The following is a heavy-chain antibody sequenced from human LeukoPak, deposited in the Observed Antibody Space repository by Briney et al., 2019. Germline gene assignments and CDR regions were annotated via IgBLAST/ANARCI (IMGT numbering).Heavy chain of an antibody. CDR3: ATTLYYYDSSGYPNRDDAFDI. Sequence: PSETLSLTCTVSGGSISSYYWSWIRQPPGKGLEWIGYIYYSGSTNYNPSLKSRVTISVDTSKNQFSLKLSSVTAADTAVYYCATTLYYYDSSGYPNRDDAFDIWGQGTMVTVSS. J-gene: IGHJ3*02. D-gene: IGHD3-22*01. CDR1: GGSISSYY. V-gene: IGHV4-59*08. CDR2: IYYSGST.